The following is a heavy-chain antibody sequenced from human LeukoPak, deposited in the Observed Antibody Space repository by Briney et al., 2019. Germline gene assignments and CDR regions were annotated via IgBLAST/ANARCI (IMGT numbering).Heavy chain of an antibody. V-gene: IGHV1-8*01. CDR3: ARRSFDWLLSGWFDP. J-gene: IGHJ5*02. Sequence: ASVKVSCKASGYTFTSYDINWVRQATGQGLEWMGWMNPNSGNTGYAQKFQGRVTMTRNTSISTAYTELSSLRSEDTAAYYCARRSFDWLLSGWFDPWGQGTLVTVSS. CDR2: MNPNSGNT. CDR1: GYTFTSYD. D-gene: IGHD3-9*01.